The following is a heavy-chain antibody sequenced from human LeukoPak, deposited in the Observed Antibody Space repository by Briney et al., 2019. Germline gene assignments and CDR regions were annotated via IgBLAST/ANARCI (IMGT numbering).Heavy chain of an antibody. D-gene: IGHD4-17*01. V-gene: IGHV3-21*01. CDR1: GFTFSSYS. CDR2: ISSSSSYI. Sequence: GGSLRLSCAASGFTFSSYSMNWVRQAPGKGLEGVSSISSSSSYIYYADSVKGRFTISRDNAKNSLYLQMNSLRAEDTAVYYCARDSYTVTTLVYWGQGTLVTVSS. CDR3: ARDSYTVTTLVY. J-gene: IGHJ4*02.